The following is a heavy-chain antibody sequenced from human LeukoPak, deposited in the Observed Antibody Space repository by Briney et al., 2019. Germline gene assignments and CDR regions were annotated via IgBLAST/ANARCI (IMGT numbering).Heavy chain of an antibody. CDR1: GYTFTSYG. D-gene: IGHD2-2*01. CDR2: ISAYNGNT. V-gene: IGHV1-18*04. J-gene: IGHJ6*04. Sequence: ASVKVSCKASGYTFTSYGISWVRQAPGQGLEWMGWISAYNGNTNYAQKLQGRVTMTTDTSTSTAYMELRSLRSDGTAVYYCARDPFVVVPAAISYYYYGMDVWGKGTTVTVSS. CDR3: ARDPFVVVPAAISYYYYGMDV.